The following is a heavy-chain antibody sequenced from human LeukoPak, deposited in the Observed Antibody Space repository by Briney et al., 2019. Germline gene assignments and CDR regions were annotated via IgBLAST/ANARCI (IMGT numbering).Heavy chain of an antibody. V-gene: IGHV1-2*02. CDR2: INPNSGGT. D-gene: IGHD1-26*01. Sequence: ASVKVSCKASGYTFTDYYLHWVRQAPGQGLEWMGWINPNSGGTNYAQKFQGRVTMTRDTSISTVYMELSRLSSDDTAVYYCVSLGATTTYYYGMDVWGQGTTVTVSS. CDR3: VSLGATTTYYYGMDV. J-gene: IGHJ6*02. CDR1: GYTFTDYY.